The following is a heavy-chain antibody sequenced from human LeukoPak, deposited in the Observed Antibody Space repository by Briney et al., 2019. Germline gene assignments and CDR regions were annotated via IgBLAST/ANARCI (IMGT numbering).Heavy chain of an antibody. V-gene: IGHV1-69*02. CDR1: GGTFSSYT. CDR2: IIPILGIA. J-gene: IGHJ4*02. D-gene: IGHD2-2*01. Sequence: SVKVSCKASGGTFSSYTISWVRQAPGQGLEWMGRIIPILGIANYAQKFQGRVTITADKSTSTAYMELSSLRSEDTAVYYCAQTFRICSSTSCSKPHDYWGQGTLVTVSS. CDR3: AQTFRICSSTSCSKPHDY.